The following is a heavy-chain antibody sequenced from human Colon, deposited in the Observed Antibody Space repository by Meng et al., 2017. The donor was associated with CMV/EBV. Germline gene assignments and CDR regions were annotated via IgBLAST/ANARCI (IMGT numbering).Heavy chain of an antibody. CDR2: IIPIFGTA. V-gene: IGHV1-69*05. J-gene: IGHJ4*02. D-gene: IGHD4-23*01. CDR3: AWRGNAVGFDY. CDR1: GATFSSYA. Sequence: SCKASGATFSSYAISWVRQAPGQGLEWMGGIIPIFGTANYAQKFQGRVTITTDESTSTAYMELSSLRSEDTAVYYCAWRGNAVGFDYWGQGTLVTVSS.